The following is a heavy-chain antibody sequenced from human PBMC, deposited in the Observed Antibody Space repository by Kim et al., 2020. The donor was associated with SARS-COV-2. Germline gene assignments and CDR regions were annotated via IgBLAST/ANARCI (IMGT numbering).Heavy chain of an antibody. D-gene: IGHD5-12*01. CDR2: ISAYNGNT. Sequence: ASVKVSCKASGYTFTSYGISWVRQAPGQGLEWMGWISAYNGNTNYAQKLQGRVTMTTDTSTNTAYMELRSLRSDDTAVYYCARDKGYSGYDYLHVFDYWGQGTLVTVSS. CDR3: ARDKGYSGYDYLHVFDY. CDR1: GYTFTSYG. J-gene: IGHJ4*02. V-gene: IGHV1-18*01.